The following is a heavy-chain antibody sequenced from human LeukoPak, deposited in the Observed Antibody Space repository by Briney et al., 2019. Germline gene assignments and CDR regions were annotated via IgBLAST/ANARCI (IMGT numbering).Heavy chain of an antibody. CDR2: VNSKTGDT. D-gene: IGHD2-8*01. CDR1: GYIFTDYN. J-gene: IGHJ3*01. CDR3: AKTVNRGWEKYALAF. Sequence: GASVKVSCKASGYIFTDYNVYWVRQAPGQELEWMGWVNSKTGDTKYMEKFQGRITMTRDTSINTAYMELSRLTLDGTAIYYCAKTVNRGWEKYALAFWGQGTVVIVSS. V-gene: IGHV1-2*02.